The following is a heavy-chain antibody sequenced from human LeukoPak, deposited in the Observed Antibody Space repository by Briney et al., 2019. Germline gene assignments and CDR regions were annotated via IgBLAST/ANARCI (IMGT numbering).Heavy chain of an antibody. CDR2: INHSGST. V-gene: IGHV4-34*01. J-gene: IGHJ4*02. Sequence: SETLSLTCTASGGSISGYYWSWIRQPPGKGLEWIGEINHSGSTNYNPSLKSRVTISVDTSKNQFSLKLSSVTAADTAVYYCARGREGRRASFDYWGQGTLVTVSS. CDR1: GGSISGYY. CDR3: ARGREGRRASFDY. D-gene: IGHD1-26*01.